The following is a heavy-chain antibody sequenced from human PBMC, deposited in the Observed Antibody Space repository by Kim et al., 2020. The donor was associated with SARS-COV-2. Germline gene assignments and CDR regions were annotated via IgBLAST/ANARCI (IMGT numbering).Heavy chain of an antibody. CDR3: ARDPYFVSH. D-gene: IGHD1-26*01. CDR1: GFTFSDYE. CDR2: ISSSGSTI. V-gene: IGHV3-48*03. J-gene: IGHJ4*02. Sequence: GGSLRLSCAXSGFTFSDYEMNWVRQAPGKGLEWVSYISSSGSTIYYADSVKGRFTISRDNAKNSLYLQMNSLRAEDTAVYYCARDPYFVSHWGQGTLVTVSS.